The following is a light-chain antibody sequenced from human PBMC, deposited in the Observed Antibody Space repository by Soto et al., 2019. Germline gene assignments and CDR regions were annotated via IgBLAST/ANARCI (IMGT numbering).Light chain of an antibody. Sequence: QSALTQPASVSGSPGQSTTISCTGTSSDVGGYKYVSWYQQHPGKAPKLMIYEVNNRPSGVSHRFSGSKSGNTAALTVSGLQAEDEADYYCSSFTSSSTLYVFGTGTKLTVL. J-gene: IGLJ1*01. CDR1: SSDVGGYKY. CDR2: EVN. CDR3: SSFTSSSTLYV. V-gene: IGLV2-14*01.